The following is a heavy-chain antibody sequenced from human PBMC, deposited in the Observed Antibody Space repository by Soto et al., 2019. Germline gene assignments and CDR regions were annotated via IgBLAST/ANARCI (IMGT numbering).Heavy chain of an antibody. CDR3: ARWGLGYCSGGSCYFSAFDI. D-gene: IGHD2-15*01. CDR2: IYYSGST. CDR1: GGSISSGDYY. V-gene: IGHV4-30-4*01. J-gene: IGHJ3*02. Sequence: QVQLQESGPGLVKPSQTLSLTCTVSGGSISSGDYYWSWIRQPPGKGLEWIGYIYYSGSTYYNPSLKSRVTISVDTSKNQFSLKLSSVTAADTAVYYCARWGLGYCSGGSCYFSAFDIWSQGTMVTVSS.